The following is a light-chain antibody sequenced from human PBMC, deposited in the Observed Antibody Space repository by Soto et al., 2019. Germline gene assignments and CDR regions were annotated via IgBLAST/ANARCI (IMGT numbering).Light chain of an antibody. Sequence: DIQMTQSPSSLSASIGDSVTITCRASQSIKMYLNWYQQKPGKAPTLLIYGASTLQSGVPSWFSGSGSGTEFTLTINSLQPEDFATYYCQQSYTTPPITFGQGTRLEI. CDR3: QQSYTTPPIT. V-gene: IGKV1-39*01. CDR2: GAS. J-gene: IGKJ5*01. CDR1: QSIKMY.